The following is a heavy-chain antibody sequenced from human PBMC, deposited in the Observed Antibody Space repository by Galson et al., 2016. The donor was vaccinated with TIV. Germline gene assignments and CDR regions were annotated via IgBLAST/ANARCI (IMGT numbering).Heavy chain of an antibody. Sequence: SLRLSCAASGFTFSSYNMHWVRQAPGKGLEWVAVIAYDGSYKHYAGSVKGRFIVSRDNSKTTLDLLMNSLGAEDTALYYCAKEENSGYYPNDAFDFWGQGTMVTVS. CDR3: AKEENSGYYPNDAFDF. J-gene: IGHJ3*01. V-gene: IGHV3-30*18. CDR1: GFTFSSYN. CDR2: IAYDGSYK. D-gene: IGHD3-3*01.